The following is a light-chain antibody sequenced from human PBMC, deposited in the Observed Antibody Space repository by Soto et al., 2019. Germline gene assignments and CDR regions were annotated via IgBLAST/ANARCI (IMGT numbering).Light chain of an antibody. CDR2: SNN. V-gene: IGLV1-44*01. Sequence: QAVVTQPPSASGTSGQRVIISCSGSSSNIGHNAVNWFQQDPGTAPKVLIYSNNQRPSGVPDRFSGSKSGTSASLAISGLQSEDEADYYCVAWDESLNGWVFGGGTKLTVL. J-gene: IGLJ3*02. CDR3: VAWDESLNGWV. CDR1: SSNIGHNA.